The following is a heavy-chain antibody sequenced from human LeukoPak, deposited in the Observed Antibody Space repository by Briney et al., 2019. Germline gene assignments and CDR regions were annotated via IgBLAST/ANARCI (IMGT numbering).Heavy chain of an antibody. D-gene: IGHD3-22*01. J-gene: IGHJ3*02. CDR1: GFTFSSYG. CDR3: ASGFEGDSSGYYVEAFDI. V-gene: IGHV3-30*03. Sequence: QPGRSLRLSCAASGFTFSSYGMYWVRQAPGKGLEWVAVISYDGSNKYYADSVKGRFTISRDNSKNTLYLQMNSLRAEDTAVYYCASGFEGDSSGYYVEAFDIWGQGTMVTVSS. CDR2: ISYDGSNK.